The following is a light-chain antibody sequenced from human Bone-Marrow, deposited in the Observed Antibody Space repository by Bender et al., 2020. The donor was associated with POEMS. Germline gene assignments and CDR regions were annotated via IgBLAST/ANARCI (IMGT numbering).Light chain of an antibody. J-gene: IGLJ3*02. V-gene: IGLV1-44*01. CDR1: SSKFGSYP. Sequence: QSVLTQPPSASGSPGQRVTISCSGSSSKFGSYPVNWYQQLPGAAPKLVIFNNSQRPSGVPYRFSGSNSGTSASLAISGLLSDDEADFYCTTWDDSLNGLVFGGGTKLTVL. CDR3: TTWDDSLNGLV. CDR2: NNS.